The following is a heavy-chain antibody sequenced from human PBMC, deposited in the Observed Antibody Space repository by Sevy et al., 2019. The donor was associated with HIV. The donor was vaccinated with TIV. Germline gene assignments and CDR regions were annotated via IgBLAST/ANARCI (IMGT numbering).Heavy chain of an antibody. J-gene: IGHJ4*02. CDR3: AIGRFPAPNNGMYSFDS. CDR2: ITPYSGDT. D-gene: IGHD1-26*01. Sequence: ASVKVSCKASGYAIGIYDLIWVRQAPGQGLEWMGWITPYSGDTTYAQKFQGRVTMTTDTSTRTAYMELSSLTSDDAGVYYCAIGRFPAPNNGMYSFDSWAQGTLVTVSS. V-gene: IGHV1-18*01. CDR1: GYAIGIYD.